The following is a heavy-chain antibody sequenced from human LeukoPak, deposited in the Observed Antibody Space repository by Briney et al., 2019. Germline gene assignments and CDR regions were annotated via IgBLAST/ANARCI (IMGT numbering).Heavy chain of an antibody. D-gene: IGHD3-22*01. CDR1: GFTFSDYG. CDR3: ARDNDPDYSSSPGWFDL. Sequence: PGGSLRLSCAASGFTFSDYGIHWVRLAPGKGLEWVGVTSSDGSNKFYADSVKGRFTVSRDNSKNTLYLQMNSPRAENTAVYYCARDNDPDYSSSPGWFDLWGQGTLVTVSS. CDR2: TSSDGSNK. V-gene: IGHV3-30*06. J-gene: IGHJ5*02.